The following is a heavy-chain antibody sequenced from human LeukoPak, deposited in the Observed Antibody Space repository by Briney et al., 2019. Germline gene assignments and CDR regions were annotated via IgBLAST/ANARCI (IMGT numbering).Heavy chain of an antibody. D-gene: IGHD6-13*01. V-gene: IGHV4-4*07. CDR2: IHTSGST. CDR1: GGSISSYY. Sequence: SETLSLTCTFSGGSISSYYWSWIRQPAGKGLEWIGRIHTSGSTNYNPSLKSRVTMSVDTSKNQFSLKLSSVTAADTAVYYCARSATKQQLVPWGGDAFDIWGQGTMVTVSS. CDR3: ARSATKQQLVPWGGDAFDI. J-gene: IGHJ3*02.